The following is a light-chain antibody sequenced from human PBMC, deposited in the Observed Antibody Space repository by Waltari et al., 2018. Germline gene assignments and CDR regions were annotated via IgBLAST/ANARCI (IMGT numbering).Light chain of an antibody. CDR3: SSYTSSSTVV. V-gene: IGLV2-14*01. Sequence: QSALTQPASVSGSPGQSIPIPFPGTSSDVGGSNYVPWYQQHPGKAPKLMIYDVSNRPSGVSNRFSGSKSGNTASLTISGLQAEDEADYYCSSYTSSSTVVFGGGTKLTVL. CDR2: DVS. CDR1: SSDVGGSNY. J-gene: IGLJ2*01.